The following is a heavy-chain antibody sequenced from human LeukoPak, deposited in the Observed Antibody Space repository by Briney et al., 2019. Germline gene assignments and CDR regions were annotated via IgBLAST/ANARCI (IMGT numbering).Heavy chain of an antibody. J-gene: IGHJ4*02. Sequence: PGGSLRLSCAASHFTFNSYWMSWVRQAPGKGLEWVANIKPDGSEKYYVDSVKGRFTISRDNAKNSLYLQMNSLRAEDTAVYYCARFYVVITRTKFDYWGQGTLVTVSS. CDR3: ARFYVVITRTKFDY. D-gene: IGHD3-22*01. CDR1: HFTFNSYW. V-gene: IGHV3-7*01. CDR2: IKPDGSEK.